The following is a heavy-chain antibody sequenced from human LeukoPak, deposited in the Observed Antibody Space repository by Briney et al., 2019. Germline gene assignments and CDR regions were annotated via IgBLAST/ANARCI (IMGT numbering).Heavy chain of an antibody. CDR1: GGSFSGYY. CDR3: ARVRYYDFWSGWNFDY. Sequence: SETLSLTCAVYGGSFSGYYWSWIRQPPGKGLEWIGEINHSGSTNYNPSLKSRVTISVDTSKNQFSLKLSSVTAADTAVYYCARVRYYDFWSGWNFDYWGQGTLVTVSS. V-gene: IGHV4-34*01. CDR2: INHSGST. D-gene: IGHD3-3*01. J-gene: IGHJ4*02.